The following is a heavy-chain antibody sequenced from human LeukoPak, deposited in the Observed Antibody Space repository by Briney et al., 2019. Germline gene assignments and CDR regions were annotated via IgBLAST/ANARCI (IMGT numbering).Heavy chain of an antibody. J-gene: IGHJ4*02. D-gene: IGHD5-18*01. CDR1: GFTFRSYE. Sequence: GGSLRLSCAASGFTFRSYEMYWVRQARGKGLEWDSHLSSSGSTIYHSAFAKDRSNVSIYHPRNSLYLQMNTLRAEDTAVYYCAILGAIAMVTIDYWGPGTLVTVSS. CDR3: AILGAIAMVTIDY. CDR2: LSSSGSTI. V-gene: IGHV3-48*03.